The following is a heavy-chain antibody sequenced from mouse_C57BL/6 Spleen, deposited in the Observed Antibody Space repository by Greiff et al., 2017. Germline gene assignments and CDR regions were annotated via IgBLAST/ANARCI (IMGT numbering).Heavy chain of an antibody. J-gene: IGHJ2*01. CDR2: INPSTGGT. CDR1: GYSFTGYY. D-gene: IGHD4-1*01. Sequence: EVQLQQSGPELVKPGASVKISCKASGYSFTGYYMNWVKQSPEKSLEWIGEINPSTGGTTYNQKFKAKATLTVDKSSSTAYMQLKSLTSEDSAVYYCARGTGPYYFDYWGQGTTLTVSS. V-gene: IGHV1-42*01. CDR3: ARGTGPYYFDY.